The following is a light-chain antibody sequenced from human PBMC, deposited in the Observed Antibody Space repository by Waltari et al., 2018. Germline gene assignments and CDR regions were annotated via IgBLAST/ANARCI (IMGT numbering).Light chain of an antibody. CDR1: QSVSSTY. CDR2: GAS. V-gene: IGKV3-20*01. Sequence: EVVLTQSPVTLSLSPGKRATLSCRASQSVSSTYLAWYQQKPGQAPRLLIFGASIRATGIPDRFSGIGSGTDFTLTIDRLEPEDFAVYYCQQYGTSPRTFGQGTKVEIK. CDR3: QQYGTSPRT. J-gene: IGKJ1*01.